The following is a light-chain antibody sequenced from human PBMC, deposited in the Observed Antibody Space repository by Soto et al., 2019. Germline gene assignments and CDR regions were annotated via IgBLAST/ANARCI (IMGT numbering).Light chain of an antibody. CDR1: QSVAGN. J-gene: IGKJ2*01. Sequence: DIVLTQSPATLSVSPGERATLSCRASQSVAGNIAWYQQTPGQAPRLLIYRTSTRATGIPARFSGSGAGTEFTLTISSLQSEDFAVYSCQQYNAWPQTFGQGTKLEIK. CDR2: RTS. V-gene: IGKV3-15*01. CDR3: QQYNAWPQT.